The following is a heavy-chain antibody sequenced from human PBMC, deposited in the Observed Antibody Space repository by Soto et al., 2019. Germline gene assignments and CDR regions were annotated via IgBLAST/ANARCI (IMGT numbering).Heavy chain of an antibody. J-gene: IGHJ6*02. CDR1: GFTFSSYA. Sequence: GGSLRLSCAASGFTFSSYAMSWVRQAPGKGLEWVSAISGSGGSTYYADSVKGRFTISRDNSKNTLYLQMNSLRAEDTAVYYCAKDQSSSSPESYGMDVWGQGTTVTVSS. V-gene: IGHV3-23*01. D-gene: IGHD6-6*01. CDR3: AKDQSSSSPESYGMDV. CDR2: ISGSGGST.